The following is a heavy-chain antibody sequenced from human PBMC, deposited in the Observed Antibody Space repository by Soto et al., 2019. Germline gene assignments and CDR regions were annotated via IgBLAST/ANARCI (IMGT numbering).Heavy chain of an antibody. CDR3: TTSSPAYYDILTGYYHFDY. D-gene: IGHD3-9*01. J-gene: IGHJ4*02. Sequence: GESLKISCKGSGYSFTSYWIGWVRQMPGKGLEWMGIIYPGDSDTRYSPSFQGQVTISRDDSKNTLYLQMNSLKTEDTAVYYCTTSSPAYYDILTGYYHFDYWGQGTLVTVSS. CDR1: GYSFTSYW. V-gene: IGHV5-51*01. CDR2: IYPGDSDT.